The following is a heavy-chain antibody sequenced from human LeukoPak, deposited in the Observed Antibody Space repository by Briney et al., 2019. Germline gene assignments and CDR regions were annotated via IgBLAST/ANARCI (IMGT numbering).Heavy chain of an antibody. Sequence: SVKVSCKASGGTFSSYAISWVRQAPGQGLEWMGGIIPIFGTANYAQKFQGRVTITADESTSTAYMELSRLRSEDTAVYYCARESGPYGSGAFDIWGQGTMVTVSS. J-gene: IGHJ3*02. CDR3: ARESGPYGSGAFDI. D-gene: IGHD3-10*01. CDR1: GGTFSSYA. V-gene: IGHV1-69*13. CDR2: IIPIFGTA.